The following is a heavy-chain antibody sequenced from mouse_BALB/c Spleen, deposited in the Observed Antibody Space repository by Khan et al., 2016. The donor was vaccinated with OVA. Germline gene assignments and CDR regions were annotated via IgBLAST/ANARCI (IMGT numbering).Heavy chain of an antibody. D-gene: IGHD1-1*01. CDR2: ITPNNGGT. V-gene: IGHV1-18*01. CDR3: TRGGHGSPFDY. Sequence: VQLQQPGPELVKPGASVKISCKASGYTFTDYNMDWVKQSHGKSLEWIGDITPNNGGTIYNQKFKGKATLTVDKSSRTAYMELRSLTSEDTAVYYCTRGGHGSPFDYWGQGTTLTVSS. J-gene: IGHJ2*01. CDR1: GYTFTDYN.